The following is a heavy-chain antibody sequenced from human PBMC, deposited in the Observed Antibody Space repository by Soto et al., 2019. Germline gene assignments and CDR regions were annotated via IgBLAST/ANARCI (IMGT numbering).Heavy chain of an antibody. CDR3: AKEDCLVYCSGGSCGAFDI. CDR1: GFTFSSYG. Sequence: GGSRRLSCAASGFTFSSYGMNWVRQAPGKGVDAVSVISYLGSNSYFADSVKGLFTFSRNNSKNTLYLQMNSLRAEDTAVYYCAKEDCLVYCSGGSCGAFDIWGQGTMVTVSS. CDR2: ISYLGSNS. D-gene: IGHD2-15*01. J-gene: IGHJ3*02. V-gene: IGHV3-30*18.